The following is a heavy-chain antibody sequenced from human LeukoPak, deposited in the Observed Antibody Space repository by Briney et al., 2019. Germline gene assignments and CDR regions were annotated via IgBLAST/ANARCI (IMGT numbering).Heavy chain of an antibody. J-gene: IGHJ4*02. Sequence: GGSLTLSCAASGFTFSSHAMGWVRQAPGKGLEWLSAISGSGGSTYYADSVKGRFTISTDNSKNTLYLQMTSLRAKDPAVYYCAKDPRPTVTTLFDYWGQGTLVTVSS. CDR1: GFTFSSHA. D-gene: IGHD4-17*01. CDR3: AKDPRPTVTTLFDY. V-gene: IGHV3-23*01. CDR2: ISGSGGST.